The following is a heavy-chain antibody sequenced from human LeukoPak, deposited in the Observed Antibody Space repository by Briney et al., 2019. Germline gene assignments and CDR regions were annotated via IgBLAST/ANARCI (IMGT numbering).Heavy chain of an antibody. CDR3: TIRGYSDYDGY. CDR2: IKSKTDGGTT. CDR1: GFTFSNAW. Sequence: PGGSLRLSCAASGFTFSNAWMSWVRQAPGKGLEWVGRIKSKTDGGTTDYAAPVKGRFTISRDDSKNTLYLQMNSLKTEDIAVYYCTIRGYSDYDGYWGQGTLVTVSS. J-gene: IGHJ4*02. D-gene: IGHD5-12*01. V-gene: IGHV3-15*01.